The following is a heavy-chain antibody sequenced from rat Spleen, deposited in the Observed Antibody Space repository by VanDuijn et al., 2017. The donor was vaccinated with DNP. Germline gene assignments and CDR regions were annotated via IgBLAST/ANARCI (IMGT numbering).Heavy chain of an antibody. Sequence: EVRLVESGGGLVQPGRSLKLSCAASGFTFSDYNMAWVRQAPKKGLEWVATINYAGGSTYYRDSVKGRFTISRDNAENTLYLQMDSLRSEDTATYYCARLGRTLIVSISTGFDYWGQGVMVTVSS. J-gene: IGHJ2*01. D-gene: IGHD1-2*01. CDR3: ARLGRTLIVSISTGFDY. V-gene: IGHV5-7*01. CDR1: GFTFSDYN. CDR2: INYAGGST.